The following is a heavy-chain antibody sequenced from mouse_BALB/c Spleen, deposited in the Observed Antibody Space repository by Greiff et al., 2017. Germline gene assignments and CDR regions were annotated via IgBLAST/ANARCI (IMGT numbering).Heavy chain of an antibody. Sequence: EVKLMESGGGLVKPGGSLKLSCAASGFAFSSYDMSWVRQTPEKRLEWVAYISSGGGSTYYPDTVKGRFTISRDNAKNTLYLQMSSLKSEDTAMYYCARRDSSGYVAYWGEGTLVTVSA. D-gene: IGHD3-2*01. CDR3: ARRDSSGYVAY. CDR1: GFAFSSYD. J-gene: IGHJ3*01. CDR2: ISSGGGST. V-gene: IGHV5-12-1*01.